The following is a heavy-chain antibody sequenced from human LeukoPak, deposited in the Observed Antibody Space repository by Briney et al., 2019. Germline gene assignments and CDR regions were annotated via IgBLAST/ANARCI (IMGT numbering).Heavy chain of an antibody. Sequence: ASVKVSCKASGYTFTGYYTHWVRQAPGQGLEWMGWINPNSGGTNYAQKFQGRVTMTRDTSISTAYMELSRLRSDDTAVYYCARPYSYDGRYYYYGMDVWGQGTTVTVSS. D-gene: IGHD5-18*01. J-gene: IGHJ6*02. CDR2: INPNSGGT. CDR3: ARPYSYDGRYYYYGMDV. CDR1: GYTFTGYY. V-gene: IGHV1-2*02.